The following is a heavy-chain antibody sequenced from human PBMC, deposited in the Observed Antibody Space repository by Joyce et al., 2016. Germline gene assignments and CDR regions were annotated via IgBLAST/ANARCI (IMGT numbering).Heavy chain of an antibody. Sequence: QVQLQESGPGLVKPSETLSLTCTVSGDSINNGDYYWAWLRQPPGKGREGIGRLHGSTTTYYNPSLKSRMFMSVDTSKNQFSLKVDSVTAADTAVYYCARDFSMIIDVFELWGLGTLVTVSS. V-gene: IGHV4-39*07. D-gene: IGHD3-22*01. J-gene: IGHJ3*01. CDR1: GDSINNGDYY. CDR3: ARDFSMIIDVFEL. CDR2: LHGSTTT.